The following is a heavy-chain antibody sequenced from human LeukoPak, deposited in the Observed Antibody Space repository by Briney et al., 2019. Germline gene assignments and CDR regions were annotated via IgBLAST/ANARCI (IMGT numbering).Heavy chain of an antibody. CDR2: ISSSSSYI. J-gene: IGHJ4*02. Sequence: PGGSLRLSCAASGFTFSSYSMNWVRQAPGKGLEWVSSISSSSSYIYYADSVKGRFTISRDNAKNSLYLQMNTLRAEDTAVYYCARDRGYCSGGSCYSVPGYWGQGTLVTVPS. V-gene: IGHV3-21*01. CDR1: GFTFSSYS. CDR3: ARDRGYCSGGSCYSVPGY. D-gene: IGHD2-15*01.